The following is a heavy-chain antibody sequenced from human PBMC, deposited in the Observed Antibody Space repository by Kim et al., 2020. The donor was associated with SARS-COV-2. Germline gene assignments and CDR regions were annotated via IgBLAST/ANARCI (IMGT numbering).Heavy chain of an antibody. CDR1: GFTFSSYS. Sequence: GGSLRLSCAASGFTFSSYSMNWVRQAPGKGLEWVSSISSSSSYIYYADSVKGRFTISRDNAKNSLYLQMNSLRAEDTAVYYCARDQHGDYFDYWGQGTLVTVSS. CDR2: ISSSSSYI. D-gene: IGHD4-17*01. J-gene: IGHJ4*02. V-gene: IGHV3-21*01. CDR3: ARDQHGDYFDY.